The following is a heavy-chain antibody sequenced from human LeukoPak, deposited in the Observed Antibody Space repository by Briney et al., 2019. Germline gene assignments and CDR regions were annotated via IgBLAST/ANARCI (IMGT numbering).Heavy chain of an antibody. CDR3: ARDPLGTHYYYYGMDV. V-gene: IGHV4-4*07. J-gene: IGHJ6*02. Sequence: SETLSLTCIVSGGSISSYYWSWIRQPAGKGLEWIGRIYTSGSTNYNPSLKSRVTMSVDTSKNQFSLKLSSVTAADTAVYYCARDPLGTHYYYYGMDVWGQGTTVTVSS. CDR2: IYTSGST. D-gene: IGHD7-27*01. CDR1: GGSISSYY.